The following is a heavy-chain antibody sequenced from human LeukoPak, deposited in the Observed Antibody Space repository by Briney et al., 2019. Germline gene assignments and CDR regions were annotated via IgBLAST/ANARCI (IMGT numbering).Heavy chain of an antibody. CDR3: ARGGAGVLRHFDWLSKQYYFDY. CDR1: GGSISSYY. CDR2: INHSGST. J-gene: IGHJ4*02. V-gene: IGHV4-34*01. D-gene: IGHD3-9*01. Sequence: SETLSLTCTVSGGSISSYYWSWIRQPPGKGLEWIGEINHSGSTNYNPSLKSRVTISVDTSKNQFSLKLSSVTAADTAVYYCARGGAGVLRHFDWLSKQYYFDYWGQGTLVTVSS.